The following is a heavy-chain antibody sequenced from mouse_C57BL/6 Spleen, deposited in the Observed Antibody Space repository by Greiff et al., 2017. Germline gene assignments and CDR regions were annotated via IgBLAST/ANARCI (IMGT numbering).Heavy chain of an antibody. CDR3: TTPIDSSGYGLAY. V-gene: IGHV14-4*01. CDR1: GFNIKDDY. D-gene: IGHD3-2*02. J-gene: IGHJ3*01. Sequence: VQLQQSGAELVRPGASVKLSCTASGFNIKDDYMHWVKQRPEQGLEWIGWIDPENGDTGYASKFQGKATITADPSSNTAYLQLSSLTSEYTAVYYCTTPIDSSGYGLAYWGQGTLVTVSA. CDR2: IDPENGDT.